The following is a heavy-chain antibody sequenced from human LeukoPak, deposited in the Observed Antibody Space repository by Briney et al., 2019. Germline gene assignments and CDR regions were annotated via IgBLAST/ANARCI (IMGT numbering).Heavy chain of an antibody. V-gene: IGHV3-66*01. CDR2: IYRGGST. CDR1: GFTVSSNY. Sequence: GGSLRLSCAASGFTVSSNYMSWVRQAPGKGLEWVSVIYRGGSTYYADSVKGRFTISRDSSKNTLYLQMNNLRAEDTAVYYCARDPHYISSIAAAGTGWFDPWGQGTLVTVSS. D-gene: IGHD6-13*01. J-gene: IGHJ5*02. CDR3: ARDPHYISSIAAAGTGWFDP.